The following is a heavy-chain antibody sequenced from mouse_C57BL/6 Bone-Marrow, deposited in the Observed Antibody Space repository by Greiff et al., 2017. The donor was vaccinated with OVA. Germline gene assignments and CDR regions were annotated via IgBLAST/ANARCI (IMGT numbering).Heavy chain of an antibody. J-gene: IGHJ1*03. CDR3: ARSYYYGSPYWYFDV. V-gene: IGHV1-22*01. CDR1: GYTFTDYN. D-gene: IGHD1-1*01. Sequence: VQLKQSGPELVKPGASVKMSCKASGYTFTDYNMHWVKQSHGKSLEWIGYINPNNGGTSYNQKFKGKATLTVNKSSSTAYMELRSLTSEDSAVYYCARSYYYGSPYWYFDVWGTGTTVTVSS. CDR2: INPNNGGT.